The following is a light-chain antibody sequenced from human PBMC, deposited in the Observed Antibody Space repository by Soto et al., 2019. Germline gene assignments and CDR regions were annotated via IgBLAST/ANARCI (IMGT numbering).Light chain of an antibody. CDR2: EVT. V-gene: IGLV2-14*01. CDR1: SSDVGGYNF. Sequence: QSVLTQPASVSGSPGQSITISCTGTSSDVGGYNFVSWYQQYPGKAPKLIIYEVTDRPSGVSNRFSGSKSGGTASLTISGLQAEDEADYYCSSYTRRNTLAFGGGTKLTVL. CDR3: SSYTRRNTLA. J-gene: IGLJ2*01.